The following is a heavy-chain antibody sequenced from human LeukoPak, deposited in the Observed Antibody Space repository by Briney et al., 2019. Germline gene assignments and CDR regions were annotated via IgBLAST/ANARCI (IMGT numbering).Heavy chain of an antibody. V-gene: IGHV3-74*01. Sequence: GGSLRLSCAASEFTFSDYWMHWVRQVPGKGLVWVSRIKEDETETTYADSVKGRFTISRDNAKNTVYLQMNSLRVEDTAVYYCARGVGGSRAFDFWGQGTMVTVSS. CDR1: EFTFSDYW. D-gene: IGHD2-15*01. CDR3: ARGVGGSRAFDF. CDR2: IKEDETET. J-gene: IGHJ3*01.